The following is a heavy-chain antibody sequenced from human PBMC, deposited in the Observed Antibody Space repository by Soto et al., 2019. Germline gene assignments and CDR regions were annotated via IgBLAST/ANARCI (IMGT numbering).Heavy chain of an antibody. CDR3: TSRPGSPDYFDY. CDR1: GFTFGDYA. Sequence: GGSLRLSCTASGFTFGDYAMSWFRQAPGKGLEWVGFIRSKAYGGTTEYAASVKGRFTISRDDSKSIAYLQMNSLKTEDTAVYYCTSRPGSPDYFDYWGQGTLVTVSS. J-gene: IGHJ4*02. CDR2: IRSKAYGGTT. V-gene: IGHV3-49*03.